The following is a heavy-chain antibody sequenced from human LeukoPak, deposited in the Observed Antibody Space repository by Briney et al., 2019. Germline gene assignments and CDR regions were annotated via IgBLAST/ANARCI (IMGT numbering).Heavy chain of an antibody. D-gene: IGHD3-10*01. CDR1: GYTFTGYY. Sequence: ASVKVSCKASGYTFTGYYMHWVRQAPGQGLEWMGWINPDSGGTNYAQKFQGRLTMTRDTSISTAYMELSRLRSDDTAVYYCARDHGSGSLSLLPDEYYFDYWGQGTLVTVSS. J-gene: IGHJ4*02. CDR3: ARDHGSGSLSLLPDEYYFDY. V-gene: IGHV1-2*02. CDR2: INPDSGGT.